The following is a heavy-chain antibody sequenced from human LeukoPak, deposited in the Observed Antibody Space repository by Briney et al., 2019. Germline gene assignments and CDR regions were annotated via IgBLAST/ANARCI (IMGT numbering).Heavy chain of an antibody. CDR2: IYPGDSDT. Sequence: GESLKISCKGSGYRFTCYWIGWGRQIPGKGLGWMGIIYPGDSDTTYSRSFQGRVTASADNYISTASLKWNSRKASDTAVYYCAGQYSGLNFDYRGQGTLVTVSS. V-gene: IGHV5-51*01. J-gene: IGHJ4*02. CDR3: AGQYSGLNFDY. D-gene: IGHD6-6*01. CDR1: GYRFTCYW.